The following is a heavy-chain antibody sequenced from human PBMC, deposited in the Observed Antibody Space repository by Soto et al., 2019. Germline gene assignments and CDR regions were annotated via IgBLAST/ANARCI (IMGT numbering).Heavy chain of an antibody. CDR1: GYSFTTYW. J-gene: IGHJ6*02. CDR2: IDPNDSYT. CDR3: AGGGVRGVITRTRDYYGMDV. Sequence: GESLKISCKGSGYSFTTYWINWVRQMPGKGLEWVGRIDPNDSYTSYSPSFQGHVTISADKSISTAYLQWGSLKASDTAMYYCAGGGVRGVITRTRDYYGMDVWGQGTTVTVAS. D-gene: IGHD3-10*01. V-gene: IGHV5-10-1*01.